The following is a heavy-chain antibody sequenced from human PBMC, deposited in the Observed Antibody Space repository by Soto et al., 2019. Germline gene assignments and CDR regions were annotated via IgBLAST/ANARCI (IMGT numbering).Heavy chain of an antibody. CDR2: ISGSDGKT. Sequence: GGPLRPCCAASGFSFGSYALSWVRQAPGKGLEWVSTISGSDGKTFYADSLYLQMNSLRDEGTAVYYCARGPSAAAPLSDWYFDLWGRGTLVNVS. D-gene: IGHD2-2*01. V-gene: IGHV3-23*01. J-gene: IGHJ2*01. CDR3: ARGPSAAAPLSDWYFDL. CDR1: GFSFGSYA.